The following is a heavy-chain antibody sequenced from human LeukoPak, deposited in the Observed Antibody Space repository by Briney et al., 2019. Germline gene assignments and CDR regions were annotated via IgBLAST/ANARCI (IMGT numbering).Heavy chain of an antibody. D-gene: IGHD6-13*01. CDR2: TSGSGDGT. V-gene: IGHV3-23*01. J-gene: IGHJ4*02. CDR3: AKSGQFSTAGNLYYFYY. Sequence: GGSLRLSCAVSGFSSSSYAMNWVRQAPGKGLEWVSGTSGSGDGTYYADSVKGRLTISRDNSKNTLYLQMNSLRAEDTAVYYCAKSGQFSTAGNLYYFYYWGQGTLVTVSS. CDR1: GFSSSSYA.